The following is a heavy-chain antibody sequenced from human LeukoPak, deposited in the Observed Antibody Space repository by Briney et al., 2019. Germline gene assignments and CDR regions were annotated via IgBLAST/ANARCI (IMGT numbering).Heavy chain of an antibody. CDR3: ARDRDYYDSSGLGDY. V-gene: IGHV1-18*04. J-gene: IGHJ4*02. CDR1: GYNFDRYG. D-gene: IGHD3-22*01. Sequence: ASVKVSCKGSGYNFDRYGVNWVRQAPGQGLEWVGWISTYNGNTFYAQKFEGRVSMTTDTSTNTVYMDLRSLRSDDTAVYYCARDRDYYDSSGLGDYWGQGTLVTVSS. CDR2: ISTYNGNT.